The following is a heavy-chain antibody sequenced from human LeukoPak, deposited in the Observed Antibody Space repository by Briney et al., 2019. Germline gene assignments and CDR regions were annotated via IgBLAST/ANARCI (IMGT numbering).Heavy chain of an antibody. D-gene: IGHD3-3*01. Sequence: SVKVSCKASGFTFSSSAIQWLRQARGQRLEWIGWIVVGSGNTNYVQKLQERVAITRDKSTSTAYMELSRLRYEDTAVYYCVAGDYDPWSGYLYGAFDIWGQGTVVTVSS. CDR3: VAGDYDPWSGYLYGAFDI. J-gene: IGHJ3*02. CDR2: IVVGSGNT. CDR1: GFTFSSSA. V-gene: IGHV1-58*02.